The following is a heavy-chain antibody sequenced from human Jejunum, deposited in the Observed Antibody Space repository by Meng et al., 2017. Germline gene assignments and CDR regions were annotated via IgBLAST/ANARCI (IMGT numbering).Heavy chain of an antibody. D-gene: IGHD6-19*01. CDR2: ISSSGTST. Sequence: GESLKISCAASGFTFSTYEMNWVRQAPGKGPEWVSYISSSGTSTHYADSVQGRFTISRDNPKNSLYLQLDSLRVDDTAIYYCARSSGWFGFDSWGQGTLVTVSS. J-gene: IGHJ4*02. CDR3: ARSSGWFGFDS. CDR1: GFTFSTYE. V-gene: IGHV3-48*03.